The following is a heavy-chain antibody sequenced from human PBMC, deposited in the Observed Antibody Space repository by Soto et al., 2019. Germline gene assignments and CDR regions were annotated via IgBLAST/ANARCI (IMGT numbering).Heavy chain of an antibody. J-gene: IGHJ3*02. D-gene: IGHD5-18*01. Sequence: EVQLVESGGGLVQPGRSLRLSCAASGFTFDDYAMHWIRQAPGKGLEWVSGLSLNSGSIGYADTVKGRFTISRDNAKNSLDLQMNSLRAEDTVLYYCAKDNGRIQLWLPRREVKAFDIWGQGNMVTVSS. CDR1: GFTFDDYA. V-gene: IGHV3-9*01. CDR3: AKDNGRIQLWLPRREVKAFDI. CDR2: LSLNSGSI.